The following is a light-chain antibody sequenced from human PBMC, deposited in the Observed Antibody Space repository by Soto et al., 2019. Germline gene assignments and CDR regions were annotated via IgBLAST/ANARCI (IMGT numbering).Light chain of an antibody. CDR3: HQYGSSRGVT. Sequence: EIVLTQSPGTLSLSPGERATLSCRASQSVSSSYLAWYQQKPGQAHRLLIYGASSRATGIPDRLSGSGSGTDFTLTISRMEPEDFAVYYCHQYGSSRGVTFGPGTKVDIK. V-gene: IGKV3-20*01. CDR2: GAS. CDR1: QSVSSSY. J-gene: IGKJ3*01.